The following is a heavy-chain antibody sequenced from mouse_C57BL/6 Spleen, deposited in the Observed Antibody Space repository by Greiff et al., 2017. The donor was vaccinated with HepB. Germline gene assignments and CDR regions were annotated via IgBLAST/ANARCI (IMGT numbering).Heavy chain of an antibody. Sequence: QVQLQQPGAELVKPGASVKLSCKASGYTFTSFWMQWVKQRPGQGLEWIGEIDPSDSYTNYNQKFKGKATLTVDTSSSTAYMQLSSLTSEDSAVYYCARSLYDYDKDYFDYWGQGTTLTVSS. CDR2: IDPSDSYT. J-gene: IGHJ2*01. V-gene: IGHV1-50*01. CDR1: GYTFTSFW. CDR3: ARSLYDYDKDYFDY. D-gene: IGHD2-4*01.